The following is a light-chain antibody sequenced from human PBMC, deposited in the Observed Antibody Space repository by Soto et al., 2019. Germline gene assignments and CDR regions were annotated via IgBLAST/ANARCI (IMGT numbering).Light chain of an antibody. J-gene: IGLJ1*01. V-gene: IGLV3-16*01. Sequence: SYELTQPPSVSVSLGQMARITCSGEALPKKYAYWYQQKPGQFPVLVIYKDSERPSGIPERFSGSSSGTIVTLTISGVQAEDEADYYCLSADSSGTSIWVFGTGTKVTVL. CDR3: LSADSSGTSIWV. CDR2: KDS. CDR1: ALPKKY.